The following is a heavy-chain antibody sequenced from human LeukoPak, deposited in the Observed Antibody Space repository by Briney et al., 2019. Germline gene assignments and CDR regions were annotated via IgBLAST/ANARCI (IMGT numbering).Heavy chain of an antibody. D-gene: IGHD3-10*01. J-gene: IGHJ3*02. Sequence: PSETLSLTCTVSGVSISSSTYYWGWIRQPPGKGLEWIGSIYYSGSTNYNPSLKSRVTMSVDTSKNQFSLKLSSVTAADTAVYYCARDPGRTLLWFGEQTTAPLDAFDIWGQGTMVTVSS. CDR1: GVSISSSTYY. CDR2: IYYSGST. V-gene: IGHV4-39*07. CDR3: ARDPGRTLLWFGEQTTAPLDAFDI.